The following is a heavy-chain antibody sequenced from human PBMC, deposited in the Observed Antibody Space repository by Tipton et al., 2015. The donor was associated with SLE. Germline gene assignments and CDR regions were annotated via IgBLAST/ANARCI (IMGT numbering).Heavy chain of an antibody. V-gene: IGHV4-59*11. Sequence: TLSLTCTVSGGSISSHYWSWIRQPPGKGLEWIGYIYYSGSTNYNPSLKSRVTISVDTSKNQFSLKLSSVTAADTAVYYCARDHDGDLDYWGQGTLVTVSS. CDR2: IYYSGST. J-gene: IGHJ4*02. CDR3: ARDHDGDLDY. D-gene: IGHD4-17*01. CDR1: GGSISSHY.